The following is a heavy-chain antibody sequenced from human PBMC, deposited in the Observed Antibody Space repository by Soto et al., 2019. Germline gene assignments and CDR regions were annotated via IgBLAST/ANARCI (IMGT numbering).Heavy chain of an antibody. CDR2: ISSSGSTI. V-gene: IGHV3-11*01. CDR1: GFTFSDYY. J-gene: IGHJ4*02. D-gene: IGHD2-15*01. CDR3: AKSRVDCSGGSCYTFDY. Sequence: GGSLRLFCAASGFTFSDYYMSWIRQAPGKGLEWVSYISSSGSTIYYADSVKGRFTISRDNAKNSLYLQMNSLRAEDTAVYYCAKSRVDCSGGSCYTFDYWGQGTLVTVSS.